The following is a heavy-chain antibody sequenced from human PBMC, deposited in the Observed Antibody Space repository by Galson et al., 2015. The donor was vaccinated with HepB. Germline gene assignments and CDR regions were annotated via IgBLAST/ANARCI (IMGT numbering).Heavy chain of an antibody. V-gene: IGHV3-66*02. D-gene: IGHD4-23*01. CDR3: ARAGHYGGKGNWFDS. CDR1: GFTVGASY. CDR2: IYDGGST. Sequence: SLRLSCAASGFTVGASYMSWVRQAPGKGLEWVSVIYDGGSTYYADFAKGRFSISRDNSKNTLYLQMSGLRAEDTAVYYCARAGHYGGKGNWFDSWGQGTLVTVSS. J-gene: IGHJ5*01.